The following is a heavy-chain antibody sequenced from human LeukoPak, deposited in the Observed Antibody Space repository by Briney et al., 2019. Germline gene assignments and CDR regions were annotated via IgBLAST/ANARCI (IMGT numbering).Heavy chain of an antibody. CDR1: GFTFSSYG. J-gene: IGHJ4*02. CDR2: IAYDGSNK. Sequence: GGSLRLSCAASGFTFSSYGMHWVRQAPGKGLEWVAVIAYDGSNKKYADSVKGRFTISRDNSKNTLYLQMNSLRAEDTAVYYCASFIQFDYWGQGTLVTVSS. CDR3: ASFIQFDY. V-gene: IGHV3-30*03.